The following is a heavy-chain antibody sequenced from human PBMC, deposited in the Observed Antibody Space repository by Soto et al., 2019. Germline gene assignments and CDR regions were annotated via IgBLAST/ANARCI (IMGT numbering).Heavy chain of an antibody. CDR3: AKNETSSPWFDX. CDR2: IYYIGTT. V-gene: IGHV4-30-4*01. Sequence: SGTLSLTCTVSGGSIRNVYYYWSWIRQLPGKGLEGIGNIYYIGTTSYNPSLRSRVTISIDTSKNQFSLKLRSVVAADTAIYYCAKNETSSPWFDXWGKGTLVTVSX. CDR1: GGSIRNVYYY. J-gene: IGHJ5*02. D-gene: IGHD2-15*01.